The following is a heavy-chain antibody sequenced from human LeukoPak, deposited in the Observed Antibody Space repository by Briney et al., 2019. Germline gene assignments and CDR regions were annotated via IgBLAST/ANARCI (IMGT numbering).Heavy chain of an antibody. V-gene: IGHV1-2*02. J-gene: IGHJ6*03. D-gene: IGHD3-10*01. CDR3: ARGVAALWFGGYYYMDV. CDR1: EYTFTGYY. Sequence: GASVKVSCKASEYTFTGYYLHWVRQAPGQGLEWVGWINPNSGGTDYEQKFQGRVTMTRDTSISTAYMELSRLRSDDTAVYYCARGVAALWFGGYYYMDVWGKGTTVTVSS. CDR2: INPNSGGT.